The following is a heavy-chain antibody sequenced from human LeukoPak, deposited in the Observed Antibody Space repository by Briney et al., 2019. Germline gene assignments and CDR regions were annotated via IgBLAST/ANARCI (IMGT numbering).Heavy chain of an antibody. CDR3: TRHRSGSSSTNWFDP. CDR1: GFTFSGSA. CDR2: IRSKANSYAT. D-gene: IGHD1-26*01. Sequence: QPGGSLRLSCAASGFTFSGSAMHWVRQASGKGLEWVGRIRSKANSYATAYAASAKGRFTISRDDSKNTAYLQMNSLKTEDTAVYYCTRHRSGSSSTNWFDPWGQGTLVTVSS. V-gene: IGHV3-73*01. J-gene: IGHJ5*02.